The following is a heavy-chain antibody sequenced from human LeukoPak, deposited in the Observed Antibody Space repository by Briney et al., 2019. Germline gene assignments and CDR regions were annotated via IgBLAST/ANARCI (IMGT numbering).Heavy chain of an antibody. V-gene: IGHV3-48*01. CDR1: GFSFASYG. CDR2: ISAGSSNT. D-gene: IGHD1-26*01. J-gene: IGHJ4*02. CDR3: ARNAVQANTPFYFDF. Sequence: SGGSLRLSCSASGFSFASYGMNWVRQAPGSGLKWVAYISAGSSNTFYADSVKGRFTISRDDADNFLHLQMNSLSAEDTAVYYCARNAVQANTPFYFDFWGQGALVTVSS.